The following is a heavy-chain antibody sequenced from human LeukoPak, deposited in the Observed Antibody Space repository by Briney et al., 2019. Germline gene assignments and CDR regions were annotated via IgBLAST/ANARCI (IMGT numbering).Heavy chain of an antibody. V-gene: IGHV1-46*01. CDR1: GYIFTGYY. J-gene: IGHJ4*02. CDR3: ARDRLDYTVGGYFDY. D-gene: IGHD1-26*01. CDR2: INPSGGST. Sequence: GASVKVSCKASGYIFTGYYMHWVRQAPGQGLEWMGIINPSGGSTSYAQKFQGRVTMTRDMSTSTVYMELSSLRSEDTAVYYCARDRLDYTVGGYFDYWGQGTLVTVSS.